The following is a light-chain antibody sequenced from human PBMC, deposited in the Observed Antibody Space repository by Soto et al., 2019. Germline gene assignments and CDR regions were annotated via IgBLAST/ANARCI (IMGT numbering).Light chain of an antibody. CDR3: QQYGNSPWT. CDR2: AAS. J-gene: IGKJ1*01. V-gene: IGKV3-20*01. Sequence: EIVLTQSPGTLSLSPGERATLSCRASQSVTSNYLAWYQQKPGQAPRLLIYAASSRATGIPDRISGSGSGTDFTLTINRLESEDFAVYYCQQYGNSPWTFGRGTKVDIK. CDR1: QSVTSNY.